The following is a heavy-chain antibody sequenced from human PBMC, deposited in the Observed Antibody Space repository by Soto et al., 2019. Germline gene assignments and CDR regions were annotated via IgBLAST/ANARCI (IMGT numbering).Heavy chain of an antibody. Sequence: EVQLLESGGGLVQPGGSLRLSCAASGFTFSSYAMSWVRQAPGKGLEWVSAIRGSGGGTDYADSVKGRFTISRDNSKNTLYLQMKSLRAEDTAVYYCAKDREYSSGLDRIFDYWGQGTLVTVSS. CDR1: GFTFSSYA. D-gene: IGHD6-19*01. V-gene: IGHV3-23*01. J-gene: IGHJ4*02. CDR2: IRGSGGGT. CDR3: AKDREYSSGLDRIFDY.